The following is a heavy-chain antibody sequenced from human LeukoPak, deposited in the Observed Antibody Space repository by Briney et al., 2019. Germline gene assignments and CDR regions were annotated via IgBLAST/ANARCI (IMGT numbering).Heavy chain of an antibody. CDR2: ISSSSSTI. CDR1: RFTFTSHS. D-gene: IGHD4-17*01. V-gene: IGHV3-48*02. J-gene: IGHJ4*02. Sequence: PGGSLRLSCAASRFTFTSHSMNWVRQAPGKGLEWIPYISSSSSTIYYADSVKGRFTISRDNAKNSLYLQMSSLRDEDTAVYYCASLMTTVYYFDYWGQGTLVTVSS. CDR3: ASLMTTVYYFDY.